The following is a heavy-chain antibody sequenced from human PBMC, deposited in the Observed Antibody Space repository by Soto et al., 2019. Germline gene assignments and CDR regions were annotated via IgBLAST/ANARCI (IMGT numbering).Heavy chain of an antibody. V-gene: IGHV3-30*18. Sequence: QVQLVESGGGVVQPGRSLRLSCAVSGFTFSSYGMHWVRQAPGKGLEWVAVISYDGSNKYYADSVKGRFTISRDNTKNALYLLINRLSGEDTAVYYGANDQSYYGSASTPPNNDYCVGIAVWGHGSTVTVSS. D-gene: IGHD3-10*01. CDR3: ANDQSYYGSASTPPNNDYCVGIAV. CDR1: GFTFSSYG. CDR2: ISYDGSNK. J-gene: IGHJ6*02.